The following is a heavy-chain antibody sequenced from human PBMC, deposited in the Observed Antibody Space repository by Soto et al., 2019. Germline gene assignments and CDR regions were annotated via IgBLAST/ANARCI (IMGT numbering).Heavy chain of an antibody. D-gene: IGHD1-26*01. J-gene: IGHJ6*01. Sequence: QVQLQESGPGLVKPSETLSLTCTVSGGSISSYFWSWIRQPPGKGLEWIGYIYYSGSTTYNPSLKSRVTISVDTSKNQFSLKLSSVTAADTAVYYCARTTTRGAYYYYGMDVW. CDR2: IYYSGST. CDR1: GGSISSYF. CDR3: ARTTTRGAYYYYGMDV. V-gene: IGHV4-59*01.